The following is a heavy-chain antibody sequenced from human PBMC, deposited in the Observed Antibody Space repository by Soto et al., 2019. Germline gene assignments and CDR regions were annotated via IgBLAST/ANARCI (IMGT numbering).Heavy chain of an antibody. Sequence: GGSLRLSCAASGFTFSSYAMNWVRQAPGKGLEWVSAISGSGGSTYYADSVKGRFTISRDNSKNTLSLQMNSLRAEDTAVYYCAKALYSGSYYSDGGDPFDYWGQGTLVTVSS. D-gene: IGHD1-26*01. CDR2: ISGSGGST. CDR3: AKALYSGSYYSDGGDPFDY. V-gene: IGHV3-23*01. CDR1: GFTFSSYA. J-gene: IGHJ4*02.